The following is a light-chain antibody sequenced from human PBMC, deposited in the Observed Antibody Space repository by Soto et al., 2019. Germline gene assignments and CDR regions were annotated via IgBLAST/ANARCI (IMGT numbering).Light chain of an antibody. CDR3: HQYGTSPLT. CDR1: QSVTSGY. V-gene: IGKV3-20*01. J-gene: IGKJ4*01. Sequence: EIVLTQSPGTLSLSPGERATLSCRASQSVTSGYLAWYQQKPGQAPRLLIYGASSRATGVPDRFRGSGSGTDFALTITRLEPEDLAVYYCHQYGTSPLTFGGGTKVEIK. CDR2: GAS.